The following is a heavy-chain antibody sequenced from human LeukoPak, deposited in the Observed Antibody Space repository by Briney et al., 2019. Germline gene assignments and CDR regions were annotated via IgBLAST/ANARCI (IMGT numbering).Heavy chain of an antibody. CDR2: IRQDGSQK. CDR3: ARESDHSVSQVDFDL. D-gene: IGHD1-14*01. V-gene: IGHV3-7*01. Sequence: PGGSLRLSCAASGFTFSSYGMSWVRQAPGRGLEWVATIRQDGSQKYYLDSVEGRFTISRDNAKNSLYLQMNSLRAEDTAVYYCARESDHSVSQVDFDLWGQGTMVTVSS. J-gene: IGHJ3*01. CDR1: GFTFSSYG.